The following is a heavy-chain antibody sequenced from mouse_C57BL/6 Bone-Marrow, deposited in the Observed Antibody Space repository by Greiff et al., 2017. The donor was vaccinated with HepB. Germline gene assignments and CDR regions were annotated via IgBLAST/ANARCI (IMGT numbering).Heavy chain of an antibody. Sequence: EVMLVESGGGLVKPGGSLKLSCAASGFTFSDYGMHWVRQAPEKGLEWVAYISSGSSTIYYADIVKGRFTISRDNAKNTLFLQMTSLRSEDTAMYYCAGLRLAYWGQGTLVTVSA. CDR2: ISSGSSTI. D-gene: IGHD2-12*01. V-gene: IGHV5-17*01. CDR3: AGLRLAY. J-gene: IGHJ3*01. CDR1: GFTFSDYG.